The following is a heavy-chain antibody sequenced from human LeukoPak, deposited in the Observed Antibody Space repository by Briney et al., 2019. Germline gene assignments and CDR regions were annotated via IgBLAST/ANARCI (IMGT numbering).Heavy chain of an antibody. Sequence: PGRSLRLSCAASGFTFSSYGMHWVRQAPGKRLEWVAVIWYDGSNKYYADSVKGRFTISRDNSKNTLYLQMNSLRAEDTAVYYCARSGWDYYDSSGYYYALYYYYMDVWGKGTTVTVSS. CDR1: GFTFSSYG. J-gene: IGHJ6*03. CDR3: ARSGWDYYDSSGYYYALYYYYMDV. V-gene: IGHV3-33*01. CDR2: IWYDGSNK. D-gene: IGHD3-22*01.